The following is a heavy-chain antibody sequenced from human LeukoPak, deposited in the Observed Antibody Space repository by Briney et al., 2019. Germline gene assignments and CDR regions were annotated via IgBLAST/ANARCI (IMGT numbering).Heavy chain of an antibody. CDR1: GFSSSSYY. V-gene: IGHV3-7*03. D-gene: IGHD6-19*01. CDR3: TRDLAAVPGPRMDV. J-gene: IGHJ6*02. Sequence: GGSPRLSCAASGFSSSSYYMSWVRQAPGKGLEWVALINPDGSERYYVDSVKGRFTISRDNAKNSLYLQMDSLRDDDTAMYFCTRDLAAVPGPRMDVWGQGTTVTVSS. CDR2: INPDGSER.